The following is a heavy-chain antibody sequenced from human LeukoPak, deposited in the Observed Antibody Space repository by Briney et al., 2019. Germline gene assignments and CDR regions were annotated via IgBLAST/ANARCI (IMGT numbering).Heavy chain of an antibody. J-gene: IGHJ3*02. Sequence: GGSLRLSCAASKFXFNNYNMNWVRQAPGKGLEWVSSISSRSSYIFYADSVKGRFTISRDNAKNSLYLQMNSLRAEDTAVYYCARDSGDKDAFDIWGQGTMVTVSS. CDR3: ARDSGDKDAFDI. CDR2: ISSRSSYI. CDR1: KFXFNNYN. V-gene: IGHV3-21*01. D-gene: IGHD7-27*01.